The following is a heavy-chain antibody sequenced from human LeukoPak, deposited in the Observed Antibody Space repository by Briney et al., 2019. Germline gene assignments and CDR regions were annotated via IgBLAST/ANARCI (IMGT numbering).Heavy chain of an antibody. Sequence: SETRSLTCNVSGVSVSTSHWNWIRHRPRKGLEWIGCLSYTGKTDYNPALKSRVSISLGSSNNHFSLKLTSVTAADTAVYYCSEGYFEPFDHWGQGILVTVSS. V-gene: IGHV4-59*02. CDR2: LSYTGKT. CDR1: GVSVSTSH. CDR3: SEGYFEPFDH. D-gene: IGHD2/OR15-2a*01. J-gene: IGHJ4*02.